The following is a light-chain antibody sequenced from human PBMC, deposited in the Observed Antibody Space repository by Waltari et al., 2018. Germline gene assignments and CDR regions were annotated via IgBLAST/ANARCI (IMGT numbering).Light chain of an antibody. CDR1: PAISNY. CDR3: QEGNFYPFT. CDR2: SAN. V-gene: IGKV1-17*01. Sequence: DIQMSQSPPSLSASVGARVTLTCRASPAISNYLNWYQQKPGKSPRLLIYSANILASGVPSRFSATGSGTDFTLTITSLQPEDFATYYCQEGNFYPFTFGPGTTLEIK. J-gene: IGKJ3*01.